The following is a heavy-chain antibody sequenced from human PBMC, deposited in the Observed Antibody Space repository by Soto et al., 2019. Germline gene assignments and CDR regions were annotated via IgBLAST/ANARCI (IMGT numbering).Heavy chain of an antibody. Sequence: SETLSLTCTVSGGSISTGGYYWSWIRQSPGKGLEWLGYIDGSGSTFYIPTLQSRLTLSMDTSKNQFSLELSSATATGTAVYGCARKQAGFFYGIDYWGQGTLVTVSS. CDR2: IDGSGST. CDR1: GGSISTGGYY. V-gene: IGHV4-31*03. D-gene: IGHD3-3*01. J-gene: IGHJ4*02. CDR3: ARKQAGFFYGIDY.